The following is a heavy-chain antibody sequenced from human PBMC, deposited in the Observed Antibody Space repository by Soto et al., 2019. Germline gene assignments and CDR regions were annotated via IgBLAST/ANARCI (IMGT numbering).Heavy chain of an antibody. J-gene: IGHJ4*02. V-gene: IGHV4-39*01. CDR2: IYYIGTT. Sequence: SETLSHTCTVSGDSNYYWAWIRQPPGKGLEWIGSIYYIGTTYYNPSLKSRVTISIDTSKKQFFPKLTSVIAADTAVYYCARQGPNFDSATYFPPPEYRGQGVRVT. CDR3: ARQGPNFDSATYFPPPEY. CDR1: GDSNYY. D-gene: IGHD3-10*01.